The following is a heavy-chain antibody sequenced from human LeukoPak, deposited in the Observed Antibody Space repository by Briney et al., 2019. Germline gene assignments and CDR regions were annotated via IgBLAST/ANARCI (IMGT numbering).Heavy chain of an antibody. CDR1: GFTFSNYE. Sequence: SGGSVRLSCAASGFTFSNYELNWVRQAPGKGLEWVSYISANGNTMYYADSVRGRFTISRDNAQDSLYLQLNSLRAEDTAVYYCARLAAAGSYYFDSWGQGTLVAVSS. V-gene: IGHV3-48*03. CDR3: ARLAAAGSYYFDS. D-gene: IGHD6-13*01. CDR2: ISANGNTM. J-gene: IGHJ4*02.